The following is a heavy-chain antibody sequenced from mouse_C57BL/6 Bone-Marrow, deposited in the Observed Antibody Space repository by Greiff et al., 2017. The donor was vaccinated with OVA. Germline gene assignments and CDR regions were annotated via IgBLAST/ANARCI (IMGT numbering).Heavy chain of an antibody. CDR3: TTPFYYDYDEGDY. V-gene: IGHV1-9*01. CDR1: GYTFTGYW. Sequence: VQLQQSGAELMKPGASVKLSCKATGYTFTGYWIEWVKQRPGHGLEWIGEILPGSGSTNYNEKFKGKATFTADTSSNTAYMQLSSLTSEDTAVYYCTTPFYYDYDEGDYWGQGTTLTVSS. D-gene: IGHD2-4*01. J-gene: IGHJ2*01. CDR2: ILPGSGST.